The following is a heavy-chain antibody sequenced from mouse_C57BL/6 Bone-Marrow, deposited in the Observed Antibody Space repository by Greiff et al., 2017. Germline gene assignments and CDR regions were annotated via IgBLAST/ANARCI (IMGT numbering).Heavy chain of an antibody. D-gene: IGHD1-1*01. CDR3: VVYDYGSSYWDGAMDY. Sequence: EVKVEESGGGLVQPKGSLKLSCAASGFSFNTYAMNWVRQAPGKGLEWVARIRRESNNSASYYADPVKDRFTISRADSASMLYLQMNNSKNEDTAMYYGVVYDYGSSYWDGAMDYWGQGTSVTVSS. V-gene: IGHV10-1*01. CDR2: IRRESNNSAS. CDR1: GFSFNTYA. J-gene: IGHJ4*01.